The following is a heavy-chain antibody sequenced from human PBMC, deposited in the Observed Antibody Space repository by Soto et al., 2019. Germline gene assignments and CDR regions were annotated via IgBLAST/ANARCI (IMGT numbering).Heavy chain of an antibody. Sequence: QVQLVQSGAEVKKPGSSVKVSCKASGGTFSSYAISWVRQAPGQGLEWMGGIIPIFGTANYAQKFQGRVTITADKSTSTAYMELSSLRSEDTAVYYCAIRSRYYYDSSGYRVFDYWGQGTLVTVSS. J-gene: IGHJ4*02. CDR1: GGTFSSYA. D-gene: IGHD3-22*01. CDR3: AIRSRYYYDSSGYRVFDY. V-gene: IGHV1-69*06. CDR2: IIPIFGTA.